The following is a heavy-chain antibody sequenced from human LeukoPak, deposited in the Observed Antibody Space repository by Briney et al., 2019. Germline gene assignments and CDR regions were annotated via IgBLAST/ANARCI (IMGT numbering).Heavy chain of an antibody. J-gene: IGHJ4*02. D-gene: IGHD3-22*01. CDR3: AKSTYYYDSSGYYDVWYFDY. V-gene: IGHV3-30*18. CDR1: GFTFSSYA. CDR2: ISHDGNSE. Sequence: PGRSLRLSCAASGFTFSSYAMHWVRQVPGKGLEWLAVISHDGNSEYYADSVKGRFTISRDNLKNTVYLQMNSLRDEDTAVYYCAKSTYYYDSSGYYDVWYFDYWGQGTLVTVSS.